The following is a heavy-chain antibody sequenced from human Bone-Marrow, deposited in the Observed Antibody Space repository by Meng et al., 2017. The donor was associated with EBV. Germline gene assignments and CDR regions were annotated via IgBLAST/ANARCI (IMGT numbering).Heavy chain of an antibody. CDR3: ARAHDSSGYYPLT. V-gene: IGHV7-4-1*02. D-gene: IGHD3-22*01. Sequence: QGELVKVGSEFKKPGASGKVSCKASGSTCTFSTMNWVRQAPGQGLEWLGWINTNTGNPTYAQGFTGRFVFSLDTSVSTVYLQISSLKAEDTAVYYCARAHDSSGYYPLTWGQGTLVTVSS. CDR2: INTNTGNP. CDR1: GSTCTFST. J-gene: IGHJ5*02.